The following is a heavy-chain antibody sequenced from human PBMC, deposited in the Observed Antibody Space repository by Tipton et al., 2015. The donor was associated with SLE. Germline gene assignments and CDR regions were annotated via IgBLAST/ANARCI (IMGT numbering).Heavy chain of an antibody. CDR1: GGSISSGGYS. J-gene: IGHJ4*02. Sequence: TLSLTCAVSGGSISSGGYSWSWIRQPPGKGLEWIGYIYHSGSTYYNPSLKSRVTISVDRSKNQFSLKLSSVTAADTAVYYCARAVGLSTYYYDSSGQFDYWGQGTLVTVSS. D-gene: IGHD3-22*01. V-gene: IGHV4-30-2*01. CDR3: ARAVGLSTYYYDSSGQFDY. CDR2: IYHSGST.